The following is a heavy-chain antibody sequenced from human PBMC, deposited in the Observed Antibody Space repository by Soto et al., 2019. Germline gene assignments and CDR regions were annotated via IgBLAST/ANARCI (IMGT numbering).Heavy chain of an antibody. CDR2: TDYSGNS. J-gene: IGHJ4*02. CDR1: SDSISSYY. CDR3: ARAVGDPLYYLDY. D-gene: IGHD6-19*01. Sequence: QVQLQESGPGLVRPSETLSLTCTVSSDSISSYYWIWIRQSPGKGLEWIGYTDYSGNSNYNPSLKSPVTISGDTSKNRCALTLSSVTAADTAVYYCARAVGDPLYYLDYWGQGTLVTVSS. V-gene: IGHV4-59*08.